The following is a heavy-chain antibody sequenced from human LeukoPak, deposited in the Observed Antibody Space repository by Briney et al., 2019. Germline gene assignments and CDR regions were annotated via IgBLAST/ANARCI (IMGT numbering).Heavy chain of an antibody. D-gene: IGHD6-19*01. Sequence: PGGSLRLSCAASGFTVTNNDMSWVRQAPGKGLEWVSVIYSGDNTNYADSVKGRFTISRDNSKNTLYLQMNSLRAEDTAVYYCTKGGTGWNYFDCWGRGTLVTVSS. J-gene: IGHJ4*02. V-gene: IGHV3-66*02. CDR2: IYSGDNT. CDR3: TKGGTGWNYFDC. CDR1: GFTVTNND.